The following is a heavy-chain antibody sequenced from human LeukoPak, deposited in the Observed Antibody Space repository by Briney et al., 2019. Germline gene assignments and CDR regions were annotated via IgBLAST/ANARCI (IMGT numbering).Heavy chain of an antibody. D-gene: IGHD2-21*02. Sequence: GGSLRLSCAASGFTVSSNYMSWVRQAPGKGLEWVSVIYSGGSTYYADSVKGRFTISRDNSKNTLYLQMNSLRAEDPAVYYCASAGLLFTDYYFDYWGQGTLVTVSS. CDR1: GFTVSSNY. V-gene: IGHV3-53*01. CDR2: IYSGGST. CDR3: ASAGLLFTDYYFDY. J-gene: IGHJ4*02.